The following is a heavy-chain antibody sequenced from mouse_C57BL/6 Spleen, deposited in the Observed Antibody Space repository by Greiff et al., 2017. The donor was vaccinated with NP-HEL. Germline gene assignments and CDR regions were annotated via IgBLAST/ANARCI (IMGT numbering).Heavy chain of an antibody. CDR1: GYSFTGYY. Sequence: EVQLQQSGPKLVKPGASVKISCKASGYSFTGYYMNWVKQSPEKSLEWIGEINPSTGGTTYNQKFKAKATLTVDKSSSTAYMQLKSLTSEDSAVYYCAREDYGSNPLAYWGQGTLVTVSA. CDR2: INPSTGGT. D-gene: IGHD1-1*01. CDR3: AREDYGSNPLAY. V-gene: IGHV1-42*01. J-gene: IGHJ3*01.